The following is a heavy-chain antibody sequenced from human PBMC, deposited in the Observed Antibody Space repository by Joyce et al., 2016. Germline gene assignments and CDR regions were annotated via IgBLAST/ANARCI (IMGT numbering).Heavy chain of an antibody. Sequence: QLQESGPGLVKPSETLSLTCTVSAASISRHYWNWIRQPPGKGMEWIGYVYDSGTTNYNPSLKTRVTISADTSKNQFSLKLSSVTAADTAVYYCARGWSSSSYFNYWGQGTLVTVSS. V-gene: IGHV4-59*11. CDR2: VYDSGTT. D-gene: IGHD6-13*01. CDR3: ARGWSSSSYFNY. CDR1: AASISRHY. J-gene: IGHJ1*01.